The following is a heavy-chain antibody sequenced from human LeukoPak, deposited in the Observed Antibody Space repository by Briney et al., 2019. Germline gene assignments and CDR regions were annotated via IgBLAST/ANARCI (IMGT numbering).Heavy chain of an antibody. CDR2: INHSGST. D-gene: IGHD3-10*01. CDR3: ARGLVRGVWFDP. Sequence: SETLSLTCTVSGGSISSYYWSWIRQPPGKGLEWIGEINHSGSTNYNPSLKSRVTISVDTSKNQFSLKLSSVTAADTVVYYCARGLVRGVWFDPWGQGTLVTVSS. CDR1: GGSISSYY. V-gene: IGHV4-34*01. J-gene: IGHJ5*02.